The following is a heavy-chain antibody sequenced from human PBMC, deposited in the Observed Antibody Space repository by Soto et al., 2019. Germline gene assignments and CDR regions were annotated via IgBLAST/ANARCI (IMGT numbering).Heavy chain of an antibody. J-gene: IGHJ6*03. V-gene: IGHV4-59*01. CDR3: ARGYGYYYMDV. CDR1: GGSISSYY. Sequence: TETLSLTCTVSGGSISSYYWSWIRQPPGKGLEWIGYIYYSGSTNYNPSLKSRVTISVDTSKNQFSLKLSSVTAADTAVYYCARGYGYYYMDVWGKGTTVTVSS. CDR2: IYYSGST. D-gene: IGHD5-12*01.